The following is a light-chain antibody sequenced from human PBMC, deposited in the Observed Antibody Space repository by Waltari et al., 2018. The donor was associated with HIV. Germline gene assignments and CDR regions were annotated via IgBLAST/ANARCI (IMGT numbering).Light chain of an antibody. V-gene: IGLV1-47*01. CDR3: AAWDDSLSGLVV. CDR2: RNN. CDR1: SSNIGSNY. J-gene: IGLJ2*01. Sequence: QSVLTQPPSASGTPGQRVTISCSGSSSNIGSNYVYCYQQLPGTAPTLLIYRNNQRPSGVPDRFSGSKSGTSASLAISGLRSEDEADYYCAAWDDSLSGLVVFGGGTKLTVL.